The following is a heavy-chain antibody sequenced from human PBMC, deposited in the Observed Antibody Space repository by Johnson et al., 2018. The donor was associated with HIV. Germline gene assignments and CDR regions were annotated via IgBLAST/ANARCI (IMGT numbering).Heavy chain of an antibody. CDR2: ISYDGSNK. Sequence: QVQLVESGGGVVQPGRSLRLSCAASGFTFSSYAMHWVRQAPGKGLEWVAVISYDGSNKYYADSVKGRFTISRDNSKTTLYLQMNSLRAEDTAVYYCARGGNEIDAFDIWGQGTMVTVSS. CDR1: GFTFSSYA. V-gene: IGHV3-30*04. J-gene: IGHJ3*02. D-gene: IGHD1-1*01. CDR3: ARGGNEIDAFDI.